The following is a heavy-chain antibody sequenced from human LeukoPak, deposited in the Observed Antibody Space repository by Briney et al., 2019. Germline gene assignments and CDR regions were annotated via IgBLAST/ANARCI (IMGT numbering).Heavy chain of an antibody. CDR2: IYYSGST. CDR3: ARGLRLGEFPFPLLDY. Sequence: PSETLSLTCTVSGGSISSYYWSWIRQPPGEGLEWIGYIYYSGSTNYNPSLKSRVTISVDTSKNQFSLKLSSVTAADTAVYYCARGLRLGEFPFPLLDYWGQGTLVTVSS. J-gene: IGHJ4*02. D-gene: IGHD3-16*01. V-gene: IGHV4-59*01. CDR1: GGSISSYY.